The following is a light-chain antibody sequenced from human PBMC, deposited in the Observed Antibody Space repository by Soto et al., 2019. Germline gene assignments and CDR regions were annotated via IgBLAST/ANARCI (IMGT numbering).Light chain of an antibody. CDR2: GAS. CDR3: QQYGSYPPKWP. CDR1: QSVSSSY. Sequence: EIVLTQSPGTLSLSPGERATLSCRASQSVSSSYLAWYQQKPGQAPGLLIYGASSRATGIPDRFSGSGSGKDFTLTISRLEPEDFAVYYCQQYGSYPPKWPFGHGTKV. J-gene: IGKJ1*01. V-gene: IGKV3-20*01.